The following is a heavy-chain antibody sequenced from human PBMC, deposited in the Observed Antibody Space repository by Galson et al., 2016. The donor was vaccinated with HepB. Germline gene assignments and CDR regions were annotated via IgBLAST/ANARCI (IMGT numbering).Heavy chain of an antibody. J-gene: IGHJ3*01. D-gene: IGHD3-16*01. CDR2: VKNNGGDA. CDR3: ARDGGGGELGALDV. V-gene: IGHV3-74*01. Sequence: SLRLSCAASGFTFRSYWMHWVRQAPGKGPVWVSRVKNNGGDASYADSVKGRFTSSRDDAKSTLYLQMNSLSAEDTAVYYCARDGGGGELGALDVWGRGTMVTVSA. CDR1: GFTFRSYW.